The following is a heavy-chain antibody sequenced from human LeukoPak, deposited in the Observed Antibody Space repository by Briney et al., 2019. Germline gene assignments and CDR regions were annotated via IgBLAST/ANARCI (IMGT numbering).Heavy chain of an antibody. D-gene: IGHD3-10*01. CDR2: MNPNSGNT. Sequence: ASVKVSCKASGFTFTNYDINWVRQATGQGLEWMGWMNPNSGNTGYTQKFQGRVTMTRNTSISTAYMELSSLRSEDTAVYYCAREGAYGSSLDYWGQGTLVTVSS. CDR1: GFTFTNYD. J-gene: IGHJ4*02. CDR3: AREGAYGSSLDY. V-gene: IGHV1-8*01.